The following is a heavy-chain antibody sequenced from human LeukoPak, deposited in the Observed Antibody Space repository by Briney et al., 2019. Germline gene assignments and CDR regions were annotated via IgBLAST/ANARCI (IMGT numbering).Heavy chain of an antibody. J-gene: IGHJ4*02. CDR3: ARGRSGSYNSYFDY. CDR2: IIPIFGTA. Sequence: ASVNVSCKASGGTFSSYAISWVRQAPGQGLEWMGGIIPIFGTANYAQKFQGRVTITTDESTSTAYMELSSLRSEDTAVYYCARGRSGSYNSYFDYWGQGTLVTVSS. V-gene: IGHV1-69*05. CDR1: GGTFSSYA. D-gene: IGHD1-26*01.